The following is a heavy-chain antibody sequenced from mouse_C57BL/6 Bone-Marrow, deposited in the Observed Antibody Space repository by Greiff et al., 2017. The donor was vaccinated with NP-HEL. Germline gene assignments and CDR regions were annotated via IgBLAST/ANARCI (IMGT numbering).Heavy chain of an antibody. CDR1: GYTFTSYW. CDR2: IDPSDSYT. J-gene: IGHJ3*01. CDR3: ARAPY. V-gene: IGHV1-69*01. Sequence: VQLQQPGAELVMPGASVKLSCKASGYTFTSYWMHWVKQRPGQGLEWIGEIDPSDSYTNYNQKFKGKSTLTVDKSSNTAYMQLSSLTSEDSAVYDCARAPYWGQGTLVTVSA.